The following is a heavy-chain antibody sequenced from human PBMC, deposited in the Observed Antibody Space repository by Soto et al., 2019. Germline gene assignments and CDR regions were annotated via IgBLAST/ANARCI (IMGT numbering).Heavy chain of an antibody. CDR1: GFTFSSYG. V-gene: IGHV3-33*01. D-gene: IGHD1-26*01. CDR2: IWYDGSNK. J-gene: IGHJ4*02. CDR3: ARDPVPGGSYFLGFDY. Sequence: QVQLVESGGGVVQPGRSLRLSCAASGFTFSSYGMHWVRQAPGKGLEWVAVIWYDGSNKYYADSVKGRFTISRDNSKNTLYLQMNSLRAEDTAVYYCARDPVPGGSYFLGFDYWGQGTLVTVSS.